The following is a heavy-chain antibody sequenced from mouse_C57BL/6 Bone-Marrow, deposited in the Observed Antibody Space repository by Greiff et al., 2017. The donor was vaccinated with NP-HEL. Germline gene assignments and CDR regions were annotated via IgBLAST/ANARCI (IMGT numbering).Heavy chain of an antibody. J-gene: IGHJ2*01. CDR2: IYPGSGST. CDR1: GYTFTSYW. D-gene: IGHD1-1*01. Sequence: QVQLQQPGAELVKPGASVKMSCKASGYTFTSYWITWVKQRPGQGLEWIGDIYPGSGSTNYNEKFKSKATLTVDTYSSTAYMQLSSLTSEDSAVYYCARFVEGHFWANYYGSRRYFDYWGQGTTLTVSS. V-gene: IGHV1-55*01. CDR3: ARFVEGHFWANYYGSRRYFDY.